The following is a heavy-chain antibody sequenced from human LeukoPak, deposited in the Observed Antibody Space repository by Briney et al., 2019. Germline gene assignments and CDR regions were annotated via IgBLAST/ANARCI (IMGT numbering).Heavy chain of an antibody. Sequence: SETLSLTCSVSGASINSHWWSWIRQPPGKGLEWIGEINHSGSANYNPSLKSRVTISVDTSKNQFSLKLSSVTAADTAVYYCARGPHNNWFDPWGQGTLVTVSS. J-gene: IGHJ5*02. CDR3: ARGPHNNWFDP. CDR1: GASINSHW. V-gene: IGHV4-34*01. CDR2: INHSGSA.